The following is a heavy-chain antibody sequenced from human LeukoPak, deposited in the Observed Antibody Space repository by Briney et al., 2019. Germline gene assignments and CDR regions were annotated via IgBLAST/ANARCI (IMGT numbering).Heavy chain of an antibody. Sequence: GASVKVSCKASGGTFSSYAISWVRQAPGQGLEWMGGIIPIFGTASYAQKFQGRVTITADKSTSTAYMELSSLRSEDTAVYYCARDIVATINNPNWFDPWGQGTLVTVSS. CDR3: ARDIVATINNPNWFDP. CDR2: IIPIFGTA. D-gene: IGHD5-12*01. CDR1: GGTFSSYA. J-gene: IGHJ5*02. V-gene: IGHV1-69*06.